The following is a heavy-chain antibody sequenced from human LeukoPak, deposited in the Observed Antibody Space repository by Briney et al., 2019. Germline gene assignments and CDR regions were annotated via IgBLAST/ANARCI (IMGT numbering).Heavy chain of an antibody. CDR3: ARASYFDDFWTGYYYYYYMDV. Sequence: ASVKVSCKASGYTFTNYYMDWVRQAPGQGLEWMGIINPSGGTTSYAQKFQGRVTMTRDTSTSTVYMELSSLRSEDAAVYYCARASYFDDFWTGYYYYYYMDVWGKGTTVTVSS. CDR2: INPSGGTT. V-gene: IGHV1-46*01. D-gene: IGHD3/OR15-3a*01. J-gene: IGHJ6*03. CDR1: GYTFTNYY.